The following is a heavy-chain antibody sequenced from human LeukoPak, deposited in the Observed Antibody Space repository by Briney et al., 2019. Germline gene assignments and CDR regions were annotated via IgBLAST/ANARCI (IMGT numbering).Heavy chain of an antibody. D-gene: IGHD2-2*01. CDR2: ISYDGSNK. CDR1: GLTFSSYA. Sequence: GRSLRLSCAASGLTFSSYAMHWVRQAPGKGLEWVAVISYDGSNKYYADSVKGRFTISRDNAKNSLNLQMNSLRDEDTAVYYCARELYQLLPDYWGQGTLVTVSS. J-gene: IGHJ4*02. CDR3: ARELYQLLPDY. V-gene: IGHV3-30-3*01.